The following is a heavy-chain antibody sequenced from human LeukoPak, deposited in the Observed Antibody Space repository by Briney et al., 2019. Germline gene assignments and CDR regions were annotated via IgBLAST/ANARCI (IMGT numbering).Heavy chain of an antibody. CDR3: ARRWGDTAMVDY. Sequence: SETLSLTCAVSGGSISSGGYSWSWIRQPPGKGLEWIGYIYHSGSTYYNPSLKSRVTISVDRSKNQFSLKLSSVTAADTAVYYCARRWGDTAMVDYWGQGTLVTVSS. CDR2: IYHSGST. CDR1: GGSISSGGYS. D-gene: IGHD5-18*01. V-gene: IGHV4-30-2*01. J-gene: IGHJ4*02.